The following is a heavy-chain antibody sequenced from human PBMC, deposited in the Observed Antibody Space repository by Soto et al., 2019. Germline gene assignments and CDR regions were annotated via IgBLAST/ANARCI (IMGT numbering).Heavy chain of an antibody. CDR3: SRAHDYGDYMRYYFYGMDV. CDR1: GCTFNRYA. D-gene: IGHD4-17*01. CDR2: INAGNGNT. J-gene: IGHJ6*02. V-gene: IGHV1-3*01. Sequence: ASVKVSYQASGCTFNRYAMHWVRQAPGQRLEGMGWINAGNGNTNYSQNSQGRVPITRDTSASTAYMDLSSLTSADTAADDCSRAHDYGDYMRYYFYGMDVWGQGTMVTVSS.